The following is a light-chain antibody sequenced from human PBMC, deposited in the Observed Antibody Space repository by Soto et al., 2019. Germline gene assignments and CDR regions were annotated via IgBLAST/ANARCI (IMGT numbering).Light chain of an antibody. CDR2: GNI. CDR3: QSYDTSLSAWV. CDR1: SSNIGAGYD. V-gene: IGLV1-40*01. Sequence: QSVLTQPPSVSGAPGQRVTISCTGSSSNIGAGYDVHWYQQRPGTAPKLLIFGNINRPSGVPDRFSGSKSGTSASLAITGLQAEDEADYYCQSYDTSLSAWVFGGGTQLTVL. J-gene: IGLJ3*02.